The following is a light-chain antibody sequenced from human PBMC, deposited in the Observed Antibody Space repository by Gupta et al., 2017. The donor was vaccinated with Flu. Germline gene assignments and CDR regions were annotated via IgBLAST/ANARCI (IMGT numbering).Light chain of an antibody. V-gene: IGKV2-30*01. CDR1: QSLVYSDGNNY. Sequence: PVTLGQPASISCRSSQSLVYSDGNNYLDWLQQRPGQSPRRIIYEVSNRDFGVPDRFSGSGEGNDFTLKSSRGEDEDVGVYYGMKGKHPWTFGQGTKLEIK. J-gene: IGKJ2*02. CDR3: MKGKHPWT. CDR2: EVS.